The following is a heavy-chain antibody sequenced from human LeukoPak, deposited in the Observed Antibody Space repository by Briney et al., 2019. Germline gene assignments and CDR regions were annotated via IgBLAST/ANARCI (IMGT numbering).Heavy chain of an antibody. V-gene: IGHV3-33*01. D-gene: IGHD2-2*01. CDR3: ARDSSRYCSSTSCYGAFDI. Sequence: GGSLRLSCAASGFTFSSYGMHWVRQAPGKGLEWVAVIWYDGSNKYYADSGKGRFTISRDNSKNTLYLQMNSLRAEDTAVYYCARDSSRYCSSTSCYGAFDIWGQGTMVTVSS. CDR1: GFTFSSYG. J-gene: IGHJ3*02. CDR2: IWYDGSNK.